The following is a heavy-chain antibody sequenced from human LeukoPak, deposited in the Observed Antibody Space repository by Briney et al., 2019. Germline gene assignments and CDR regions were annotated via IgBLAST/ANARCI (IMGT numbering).Heavy chain of an antibody. CDR1: GYSISSGYY. V-gene: IGHV4-38-2*02. CDR2: IYHSGST. J-gene: IGHJ5*02. CDR3: ARAPIEWIQLWSSGVNWFDP. Sequence: PSETLSLTCTVSGYSISSGYYWGWIRQPPGKGLEWIGSIYHSGSTYYNPSLKSRVTISVDTSKNQFSLKLSSVTAADTAVYYCARAPIEWIQLWSSGVNWFDPWGQGTLVTVSS. D-gene: IGHD5-18*01.